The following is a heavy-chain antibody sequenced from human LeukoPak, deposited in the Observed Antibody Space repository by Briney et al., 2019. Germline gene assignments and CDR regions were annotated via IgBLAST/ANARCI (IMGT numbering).Heavy chain of an antibody. CDR2: ISAYNGNT. CDR1: GYTFTSYG. D-gene: IGHD3-9*01. J-gene: IGHJ4*02. CDR3: ARPPNDYGILTYHFDY. Sequence: ASVKVSCKASGYTFTSYGISWVRQAPGQGLEWMGWISAYNGNTNYAQKLQGRVTMTTDTSTSTAYMELRSLRSDDTAVYYCARPPNDYGILTYHFDYWGQGTLVTVSS. V-gene: IGHV1-18*04.